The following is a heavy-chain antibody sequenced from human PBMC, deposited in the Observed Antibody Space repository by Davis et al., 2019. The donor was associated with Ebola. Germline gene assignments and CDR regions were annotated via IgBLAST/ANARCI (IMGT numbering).Heavy chain of an antibody. V-gene: IGHV1-18*04. Sequence: SVTVSCMASCYTFTNYYLHWVRQVSGQGLEWMGRISAYNGNTNYAQKLQGRVTMTTDTSTSTAYMELRSLRSDDTAVYYCARDLAVAPPDYWGQGTLVTVSS. CDR3: ARDLAVAPPDY. J-gene: IGHJ4*02. CDR1: CYTFTNYY. CDR2: ISAYNGNT. D-gene: IGHD6-19*01.